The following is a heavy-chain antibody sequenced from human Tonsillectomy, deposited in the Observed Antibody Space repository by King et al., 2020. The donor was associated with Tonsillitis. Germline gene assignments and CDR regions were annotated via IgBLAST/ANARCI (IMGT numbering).Heavy chain of an antibody. D-gene: IGHD6-13*01. CDR1: GFTFSDAW. V-gene: IGHV3-15*01. Sequence: VQLVESGGGLVQPGGSLRLSCATSGFTFSDAWMSWVRQPPGKGLEWVGRIKTKDQGGAIDYATAVEGRFSISRDDSKNTLYLQMNNLQPEDTAVYYCTRRSSLGGQGTLVTVSS. J-gene: IGHJ4*02. CDR2: IKTKDQGGAI. CDR3: TRRSSL.